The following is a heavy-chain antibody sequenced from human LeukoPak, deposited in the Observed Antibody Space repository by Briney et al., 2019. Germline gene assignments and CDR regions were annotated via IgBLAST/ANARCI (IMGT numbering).Heavy chain of an antibody. J-gene: IGHJ5*02. V-gene: IGHV1-18*01. D-gene: IGHD3-10*01. Sequence: ASVKVSCKASGYTFTSYGISWVRQAPGQGLEWMGWISAYNGNTNYAQKLQGRVTMTTDTSTGTAYMELRSLRSDDTAVYYCARDESLWFGESNWFDPWGQGTLVTFSS. CDR3: ARDESLWFGESNWFDP. CDR1: GYTFTSYG. CDR2: ISAYNGNT.